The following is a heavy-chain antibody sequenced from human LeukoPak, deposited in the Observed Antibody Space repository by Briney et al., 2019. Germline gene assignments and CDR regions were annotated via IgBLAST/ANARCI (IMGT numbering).Heavy chain of an antibody. D-gene: IGHD3-9*01. CDR1: GYTFTSYY. CDR3: ARVFLVEEADYDILTGYRNFDY. J-gene: IGHJ4*02. CDR2: ISAYNGNT. V-gene: IGHV1-18*04. Sequence: ASVKVSCKASGYTFTSYYMHWVRQAPGQGLEWMGWISAYNGNTNYAQKLQGRVTMTTDTSTSTAYMELRSLRSDDTAVYYCARVFLVEEADYDILTGYRNFDYWGQGTLVTVSS.